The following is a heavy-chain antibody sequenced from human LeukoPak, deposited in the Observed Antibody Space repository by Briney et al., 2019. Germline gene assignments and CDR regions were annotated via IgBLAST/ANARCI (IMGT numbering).Heavy chain of an antibody. Sequence: GRSLRLSCAASGFSFSAYGVHWVRQAPGKGLEWVAVIWYDGSSKDYADSVKGRFTLSRDDSKNMLYLQMNSLRADDTAEYYCVTHYKWDLLVHAFDFWGQGTRVTVSS. CDR1: GFSFSAYG. CDR2: IWYDGSSK. J-gene: IGHJ3*01. CDR3: VTHYKWDLLVHAFDF. V-gene: IGHV3-33*01. D-gene: IGHD1-26*01.